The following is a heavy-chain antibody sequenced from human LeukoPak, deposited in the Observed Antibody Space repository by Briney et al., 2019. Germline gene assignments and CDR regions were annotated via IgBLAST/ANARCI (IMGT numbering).Heavy chain of an antibody. CDR3: ARAPPYYDFWSGYYKGAFDI. D-gene: IGHD3-3*01. Sequence: ASVKVSCKVSGYTLTELSMHWVRQAPGKGLEWMGGFDPEDGETIYAQKFQGRVTMTEDTSTDTAYMELSSLRSEDTAVYYCARAPPYYDFWSGYYKGAFDIWGQGTMVTVSS. CDR1: GYTLTELS. CDR2: FDPEDGET. J-gene: IGHJ3*02. V-gene: IGHV1-24*01.